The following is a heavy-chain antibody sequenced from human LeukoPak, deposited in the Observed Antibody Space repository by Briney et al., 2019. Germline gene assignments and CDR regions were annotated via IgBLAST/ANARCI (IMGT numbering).Heavy chain of an antibody. CDR2: ISYDGSNK. CDR3: ARDGLTYYFDY. CDR1: GFTFSSYA. D-gene: IGHD3-9*01. V-gene: IGHV3-30-3*01. Sequence: GGSLRLSCAASGFTFSSYAMHWVRQAPGKGLEGVAVISYDGSNKYYADSVKGRFTISRDNSKNTLYLKMNSLRAEDTAGYYCARDGLTYYFDYWGQGGLVT. J-gene: IGHJ4*02.